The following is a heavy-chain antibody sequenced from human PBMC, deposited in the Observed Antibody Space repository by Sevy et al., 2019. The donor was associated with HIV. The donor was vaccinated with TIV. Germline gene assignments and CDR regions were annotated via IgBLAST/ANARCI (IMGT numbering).Heavy chain of an antibody. J-gene: IGHJ4*02. CDR1: GFTFSSYS. V-gene: IGHV3-48*01. D-gene: IGHD6-13*01. Sequence: GGSLRLSCAASGFTFSSYSMNWVRQAPGKGLEWVSYISGSSNTKYYADSVKGRFTISRDNAKNSLYLQMNSQRAEDTAVYYCARDPEQLVGNYFDYWGQGTPVTVSS. CDR3: ARDPEQLVGNYFDY. CDR2: ISGSSNTK.